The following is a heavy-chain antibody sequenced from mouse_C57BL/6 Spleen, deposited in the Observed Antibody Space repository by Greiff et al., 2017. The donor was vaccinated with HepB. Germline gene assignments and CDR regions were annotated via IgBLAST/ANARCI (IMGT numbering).Heavy chain of an antibody. V-gene: IGHV1-64*01. Sequence: QVQLQQPGAELVKPGASVKLSCKASGYTFTSYWMHWVKQRPGQGLEWIGMIHPNSGSTNYNEKFKSKATLTVDKSSSTAYMQLSSLTSEDSAVYYCARGLGQPLCWYFDVWGTGTTVTVSS. J-gene: IGHJ1*03. D-gene: IGHD3-3*01. CDR1: GYTFTSYW. CDR2: IHPNSGST. CDR3: ARGLGQPLCWYFDV.